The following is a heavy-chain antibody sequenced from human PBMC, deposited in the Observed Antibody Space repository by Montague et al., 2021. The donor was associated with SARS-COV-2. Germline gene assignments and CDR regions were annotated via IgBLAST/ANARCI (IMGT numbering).Heavy chain of an antibody. CDR3: ARIQATMNAFDT. J-gene: IGHJ3*02. CDR2: IDWDDDK. V-gene: IGHV2-70*11. Sequence: PALVKPTQTLTLTCTFSGFPLSTSGMCVSWIRQPPGKALEWLARIDWDDDKYYSTSLKTRLTISKDTSKNQVVLTMTNMDAVDTATYYCARIQATMNAFDTWGQGTMVTVSS. CDR1: GFPLSTSGMC. D-gene: IGHD5-12*01.